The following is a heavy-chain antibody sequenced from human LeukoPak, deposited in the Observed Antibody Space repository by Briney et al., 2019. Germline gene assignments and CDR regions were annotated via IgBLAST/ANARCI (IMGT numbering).Heavy chain of an antibody. CDR1: GFTFSSYA. V-gene: IGHV3-23*01. Sequence: PGGSLRLSCAASGFTFSSYAMSWVRQAPGKGLEWVSAISGSGGSTYYADSVKGRFTISRDNSKNTLYLQMNSLRAEDTAVYYCAKDLGMVRGVPDASDIWGQGTMVTVSS. CDR2: ISGSGGST. D-gene: IGHD3-10*01. CDR3: AKDLGMVRGVPDASDI. J-gene: IGHJ3*02.